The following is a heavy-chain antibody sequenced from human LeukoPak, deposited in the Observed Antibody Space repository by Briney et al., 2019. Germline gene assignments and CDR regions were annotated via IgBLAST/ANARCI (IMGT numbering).Heavy chain of an antibody. Sequence: GGSLRLSCAAFGFTLSSYAMSWVRQAPGNGLEWVSAITGSGDSTYYADSVKGRFTISRDNAQNSLYLQMNNLRADDTAVYYCADPGVGYWGQGTLVTVSS. CDR1: GFTLSSYA. CDR3: ADPGVGY. D-gene: IGHD2-8*01. V-gene: IGHV3-23*01. J-gene: IGHJ4*02. CDR2: ITGSGDST.